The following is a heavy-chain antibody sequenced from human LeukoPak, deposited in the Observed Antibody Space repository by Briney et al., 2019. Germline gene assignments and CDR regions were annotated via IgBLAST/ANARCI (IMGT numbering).Heavy chain of an antibody. D-gene: IGHD5-12*01. J-gene: IGHJ4*02. CDR3: ASYGYSGYDFPFDY. CDR1: GYSISSGYY. V-gene: IGHV4-38-2*02. Sequence: PSETLSLTCTVAGYSISSGYYWGWIRQPPGKGLVWIGSIYHSGSTYYNPTLKSRVTISVDTSKNQFSLKLSSVTAADTAVYYCASYGYSGYDFPFDYWGQGTLVTVSS. CDR2: IYHSGST.